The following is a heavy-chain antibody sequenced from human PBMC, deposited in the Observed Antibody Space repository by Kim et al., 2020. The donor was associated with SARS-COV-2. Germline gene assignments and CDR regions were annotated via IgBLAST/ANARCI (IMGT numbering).Heavy chain of an antibody. J-gene: IGHJ4*02. CDR1: GFTFSSYE. Sequence: GGSLRLSCAASGFTFSSYEMNWVRQAPGKGLEWVSYISSSGSTIYYADSVKGRFTISRDNAKNSLYLQMNSLRAEDTAVYYCARAPRAVAGTPGDYWGQGTLVTVSS. D-gene: IGHD6-19*01. V-gene: IGHV3-48*03. CDR3: ARAPRAVAGTPGDY. CDR2: ISSSGSTI.